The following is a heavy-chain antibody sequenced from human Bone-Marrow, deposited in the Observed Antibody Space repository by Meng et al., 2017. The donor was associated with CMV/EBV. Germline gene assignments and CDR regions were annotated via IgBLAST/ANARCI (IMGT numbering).Heavy chain of an antibody. CDR1: SAW. D-gene: IGHD3-22*01. Sequence: SAWMSWIRQAPGKGLEWVGRIKSKTDGGTTDYAAPVKGRFTISSDDSKNTLYLQMNSLKTEDTAVYYCTTDGLDYDSSGYYWGFDYWGQGTLVTVSS. CDR3: TTDGLDYDSSGYYWGFDY. J-gene: IGHJ4*02. V-gene: IGHV3-15*01. CDR2: IKSKTDGGTT.